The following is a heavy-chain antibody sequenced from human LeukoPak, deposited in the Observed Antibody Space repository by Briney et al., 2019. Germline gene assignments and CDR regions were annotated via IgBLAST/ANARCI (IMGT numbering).Heavy chain of an antibody. V-gene: IGHV4-38-2*01. CDR1: GYSISIGYY. CDR3: ARHTNNYILRPLDD. CDR2: IYHSGST. J-gene: IGHJ4*02. Sequence: SETLSLTCAVSGYSISIGYYWGWIRQPPGKGLQWIGSIYHSGSTYYDPSLQSRLTLSIDTSKNQFSLEVTSVTAADTAVYYCARHTNNYILRPLDDWGQGTLVTVSS. D-gene: IGHD2/OR15-2a*01.